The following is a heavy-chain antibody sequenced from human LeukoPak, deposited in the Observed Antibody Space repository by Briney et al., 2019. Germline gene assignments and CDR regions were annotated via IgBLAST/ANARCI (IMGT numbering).Heavy chain of an antibody. CDR3: ARAHTRYSSSWYYFDY. D-gene: IGHD6-13*01. J-gene: IGHJ4*02. CDR2: INPNSGGT. CDR1: GYTFTGYY. Sequence: ASVKVSCKASGYTFTGYYMHWARQAPGQGLEWMGWINPNSGGTNYAQKFQGWVTMTRDTSISTAYMELSRLRSDDTAVYYCARAHTRYSSSWYYFDYWGQGTLVTVSS. V-gene: IGHV1-2*04.